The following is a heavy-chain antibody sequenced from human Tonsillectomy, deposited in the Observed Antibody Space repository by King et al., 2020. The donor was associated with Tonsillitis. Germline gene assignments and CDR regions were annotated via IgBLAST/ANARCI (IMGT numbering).Heavy chain of an antibody. J-gene: IGHJ4*02. CDR3: ARGRGISPWGGSGSSYFDF. CDR1: GGSISTYY. CDR2: IYYSGST. D-gene: IGHD3-10*01. V-gene: IGHV4-59*01. Sequence: QLQESGPGLVKPSETLSLTCTVSGGSISTYYWSWIRQPPGKGLDWIGYIYYSGSTNYNPSLKSRVTISVDTSKNQFSLKLSSVTAADTAVYYCARGRGISPWGGSGSSYFDFWGQGTLVTVSS.